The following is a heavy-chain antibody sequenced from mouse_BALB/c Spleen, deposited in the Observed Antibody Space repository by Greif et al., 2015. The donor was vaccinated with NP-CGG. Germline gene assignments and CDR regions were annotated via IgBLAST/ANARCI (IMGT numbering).Heavy chain of an antibody. CDR3: TRGGGSYAMDY. CDR2: ISRGGSYT. V-gene: IGHV5-6-4*01. Sequence: EVQRVESGGGLVKPGGCLKLSCAASGFTFSSYTMSWVRQTPEKRLEWVATISRGGSYTYYPESGKGRFTISRDNAKNPLYLQMSSLKAEDTAMYYCTRGGGSYAMDYWGQGTSVTVSS. J-gene: IGHJ4*01. D-gene: IGHD1-1*01. CDR1: GFTFSSYT.